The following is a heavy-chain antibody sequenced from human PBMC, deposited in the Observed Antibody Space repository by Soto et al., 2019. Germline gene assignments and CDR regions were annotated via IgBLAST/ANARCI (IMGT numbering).Heavy chain of an antibody. J-gene: IGHJ4*02. Sequence: VQLVESGGGVVQPGRSLRLSCAASGFTFRTYGLYWVRQAPGKGLEWVAVLWYDASNKYYADSVKGRFTISRDNSENTLYLQMNSLRAEYTAVYYCARGRVDGGELDLWGQGTLVTVSS. CDR3: ARGRVDGGELDL. D-gene: IGHD1-26*01. CDR1: GFTFRTYG. V-gene: IGHV3-33*01. CDR2: LWYDASNK.